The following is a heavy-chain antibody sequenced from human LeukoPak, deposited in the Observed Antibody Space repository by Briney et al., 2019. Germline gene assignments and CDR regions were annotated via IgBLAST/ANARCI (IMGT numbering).Heavy chain of an antibody. V-gene: IGHV1-2*06. CDR3: ARGLVGATSWFDP. CDR1: GYTFTGYY. J-gene: IGHJ5*02. D-gene: IGHD1-26*01. Sequence: ASVKVSCKASGYTFTGYYMHWMRQAPGQGLEWMGRINPNSGGTNYAQKFQGRVTMTRDTSISTAYMELSRLRSDDTAVYYCARGLVGATSWFDPXGQGTLVTVSX. CDR2: INPNSGGT.